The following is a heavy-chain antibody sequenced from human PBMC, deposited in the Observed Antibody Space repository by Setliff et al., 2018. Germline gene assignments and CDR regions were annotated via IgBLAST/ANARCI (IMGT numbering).Heavy chain of an antibody. CDR2: INHRGST. V-gene: IGHV4-34*01. CDR1: GDSFSDYY. Sequence: SETLSLTCAVYGDSFSDYYWSWIRQPPGNVLEWIEEINHRGSTNYSPSLRSRVTMSVDTSKKQWSLKLSTLTDSDTAVYYCARRWNFGPYGSGIHDGFDMWGQGTMVTVSS. D-gene: IGHD3-10*01. CDR3: ARRWNFGPYGSGIHDGFDM. J-gene: IGHJ3*02.